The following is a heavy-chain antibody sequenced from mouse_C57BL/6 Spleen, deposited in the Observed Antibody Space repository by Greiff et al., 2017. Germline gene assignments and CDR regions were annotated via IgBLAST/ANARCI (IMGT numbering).Heavy chain of an antibody. CDR1: GFSLTSYG. J-gene: IGHJ4*01. CDR2: IWSDGST. D-gene: IGHD1-1*01. CDR3: ARHEGITTVVATDAMDY. V-gene: IGHV2-6-1*01. Sequence: VQRVESGPGLVAPSQSLSITCTVSGFSLTSYGVHWVRQPPGKGLEWLVVIWSDGSTTYNSALKSRLSISKDNSKSQVFLKMNSLQTDDTAMYYCARHEGITTVVATDAMDYWGQGTSVTVSS.